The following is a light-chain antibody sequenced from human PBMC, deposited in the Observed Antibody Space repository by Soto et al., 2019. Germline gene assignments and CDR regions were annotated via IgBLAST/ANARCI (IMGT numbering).Light chain of an antibody. CDR1: QDIAIY. V-gene: IGKV1-9*01. J-gene: IGKJ5*01. CDR3: QQFNSYPIT. CDR2: AAS. Sequence: DIQMTQSPSTLSASVGDRVTITCRASQDIAIYLAWYQQKPREAPKLLIYAASTLYGGVPSRFSGSGSGTEFTLTIGVLQPDDFATYYCQQFNSYPITVGQGTRRDIK.